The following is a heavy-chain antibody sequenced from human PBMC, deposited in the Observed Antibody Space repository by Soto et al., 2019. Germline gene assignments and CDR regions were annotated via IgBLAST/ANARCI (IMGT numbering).Heavy chain of an antibody. V-gene: IGHV3-23*01. J-gene: IGHJ5*02. CDR2: ISGTSGVT. CDR3: VKAGLTSMISWFDP. D-gene: IGHD5-18*01. Sequence: GGSLRLSCVASGVTFSRYTMSWVRQAPGKGLEWISTISGTSGVTYYADSVKGRFTISRDNSKNTLYVQMNSLRAEDTAVYHCVKAGLTSMISWFDPWGQGTLVTVSS. CDR1: GVTFSRYT.